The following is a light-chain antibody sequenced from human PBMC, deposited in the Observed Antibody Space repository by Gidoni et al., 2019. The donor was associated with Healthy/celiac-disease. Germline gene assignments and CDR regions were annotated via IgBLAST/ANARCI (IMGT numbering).Light chain of an antibody. V-gene: IGLV6-57*02. J-gene: IGLJ3*02. CDR3: QSYDSSNRV. Sequence: NFMLTQPHSVSDSPGQTVTISCTGSSGSIARNYGKWYQQRPGSAPTTVIYEDNQRPSGVPDRFSGSIDSSSNSASLTIAGLKTEDEADYYCQSYDSSNRVFGGGTKLTVL. CDR1: SGSIARNY. CDR2: EDN.